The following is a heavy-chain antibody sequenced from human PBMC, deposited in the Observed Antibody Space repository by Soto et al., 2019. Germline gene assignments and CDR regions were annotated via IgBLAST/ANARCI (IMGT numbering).Heavy chain of an antibody. J-gene: IGHJ4*02. CDR1: GFTFSGYW. D-gene: IGHD6-19*01. CDR3: AREGYSRGWYLEY. V-gene: IGHV3-7*01. Sequence: GGSLRLSCAASGFTFSGYWMSWVRQAPGKGLEWVANLKQDGREKNYVGSVKGRFTISTDNAKNSLYLQMNSLRAEDTAVYYCAREGYSRGWYLEYWGQGTPVTVSS. CDR2: LKQDGREK.